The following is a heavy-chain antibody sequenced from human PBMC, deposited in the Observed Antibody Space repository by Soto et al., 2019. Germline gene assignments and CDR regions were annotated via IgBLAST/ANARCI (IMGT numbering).Heavy chain of an antibody. CDR3: AREEPARQESPAGFDP. D-gene: IGHD6-6*01. J-gene: IGHJ5*02. CDR1: GVSFSGYY. Sequence: TSETLSLTCAVYGVSFSGYYWSWIRQPPGKGLEWIGEINHSGSTNYNPSLKSRVTISVDTSKNQFSLKLSSVTAADTAVYYCAREEPARQESPAGFDPWGQGTLVTVSS. V-gene: IGHV4-34*01. CDR2: INHSGST.